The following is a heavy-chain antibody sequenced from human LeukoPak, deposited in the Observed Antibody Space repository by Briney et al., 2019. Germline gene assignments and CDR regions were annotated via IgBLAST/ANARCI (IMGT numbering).Heavy chain of an antibody. D-gene: IGHD3-16*01. CDR2: IKNKTDGGTT. CDR1: GFTFSNAW. Sequence: PGGPLRLSCAASGFTFSNAWMSWVRQPPGKGLEWVGRIKNKTDGGTTDYAAPVKGRFTISRDDSKNTLYLQMNSLKTEDTAVYYCTTVQTLSGRRLLGELDYWGQGTLVTVSS. CDR3: TTVQTLSGRRLLGELDY. V-gene: IGHV3-15*01. J-gene: IGHJ4*02.